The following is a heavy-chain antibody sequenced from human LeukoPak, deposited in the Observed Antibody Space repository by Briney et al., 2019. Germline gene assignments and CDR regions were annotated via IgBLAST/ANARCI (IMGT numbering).Heavy chain of an antibody. D-gene: IGHD3-22*01. CDR2: IIPIFGTA. CDR1: GGTFSSYA. J-gene: IGHJ1*01. Sequence: SVKVSCKASGGTFSSYAISWVRQAPGQGLEWMGGIIPIFGTANYAQKFQGRVTITADESTSTAYMELRSLRSDDTAVYYCARGSYDSSDFEYFHHWGQGTLVTVSS. V-gene: IGHV1-69*13. CDR3: ARGSYDSSDFEYFHH.